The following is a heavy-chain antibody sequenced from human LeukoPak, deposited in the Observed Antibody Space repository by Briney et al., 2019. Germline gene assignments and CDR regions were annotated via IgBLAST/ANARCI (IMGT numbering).Heavy chain of an antibody. CDR2: ISSSSSYI. D-gene: IGHD3-10*01. Sequence: GGSLRLSCAASGFTFSSYSMNWVRQAPGKGLEWVSSISSSSSYIYYADSVKGRFTISRDNSKNTLYLQMNSLRAEDTAVYYCAKGSLGSGSYYPFDYWGQGTLVTVSS. CDR1: GFTFSSYS. CDR3: AKGSLGSGSYYPFDY. V-gene: IGHV3-21*04. J-gene: IGHJ4*02.